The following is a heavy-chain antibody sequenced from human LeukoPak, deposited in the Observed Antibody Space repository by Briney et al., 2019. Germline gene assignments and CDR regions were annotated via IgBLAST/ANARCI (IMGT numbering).Heavy chain of an antibody. J-gene: IGHJ4*02. D-gene: IGHD6-13*01. Sequence: PGGSLRLSCAASGFTLSSYGMHWVRQAPGKGLEWVAVIWYDGSDKYYADSAKGRFTISRDNSRNTLYLQMNSLRAEDTAVYYCAKDQTAFGIAAAGSLIGYWGQGTLVTVSS. CDR1: GFTLSSYG. CDR3: AKDQTAFGIAAAGSLIGY. CDR2: IWYDGSDK. V-gene: IGHV3-33*06.